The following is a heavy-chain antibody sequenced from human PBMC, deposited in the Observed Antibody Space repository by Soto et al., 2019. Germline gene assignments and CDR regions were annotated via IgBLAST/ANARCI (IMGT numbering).Heavy chain of an antibody. CDR1: GGTFSSYA. CDR2: IIPIFGTA. D-gene: IGHD6-6*01. J-gene: IGHJ6*02. CDR3: ARVESIAARPTYYYGMDV. V-gene: IGHV1-69*13. Sequence: ASVKVSCKASGGTFSSYAISWVRQAPGQGLEWMGGIIPIFGTANYAQKFQGRVTITADESTSTAYMELSSLRSEDTAVYYCARVESIAARPTYYYGMDVWGQGTTVTVSS.